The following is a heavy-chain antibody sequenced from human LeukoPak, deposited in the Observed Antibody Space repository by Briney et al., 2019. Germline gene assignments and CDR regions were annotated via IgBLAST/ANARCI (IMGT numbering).Heavy chain of an antibody. CDR2: IKGDGSEK. CDR1: EFTFRTYW. V-gene: IGHV3-7*01. CDR3: ARQVPTAEFDY. J-gene: IGHJ4*02. D-gene: IGHD1-1*01. Sequence: GGSLRLSCAASEFTFRTYWMTWVRQAPGKGLEWVANIKGDGSEKKYVDSVKGRFTISRDNAKNSLYLQMNSLRAEDTAVYYCARQVPTAEFDYWGQGTLVTVSP.